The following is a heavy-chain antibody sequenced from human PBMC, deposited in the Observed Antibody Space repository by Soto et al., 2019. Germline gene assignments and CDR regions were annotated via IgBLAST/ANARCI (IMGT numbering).Heavy chain of an antibody. Sequence: ASVKVSCKASGHTFNSDDISWVRQATGQSLEWMGWMNPYSGNTDYAQKFQGRVTMTRNTSISTAYMELSSLRYEDTAEYYSAKRLIELKDTYRWYRSEYWGQGTLVTVSS. CDR1: GHTFNSDD. V-gene: IGHV1-8*01. CDR2: MNPYSGNT. CDR3: AKRLIELKDTYRWYRSEY. J-gene: IGHJ4*02. D-gene: IGHD2-8*02.